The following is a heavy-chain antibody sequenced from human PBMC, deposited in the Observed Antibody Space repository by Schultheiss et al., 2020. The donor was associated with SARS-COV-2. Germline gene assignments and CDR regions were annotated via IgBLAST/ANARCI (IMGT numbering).Heavy chain of an antibody. Sequence: GGSLRLSCAASGFTFSSYGMHWVRQAPGKGLEWVAVISYDGSNKYYADSVKGRFTISRDNSKNTLYLQMNSLRAEDTAVYYCARDRMEVQEWELQPGAFDIWGQGTMVTVSS. V-gene: IGHV3-30*03. J-gene: IGHJ3*02. CDR3: ARDRMEVQEWELQPGAFDI. CDR2: ISYDGSNK. D-gene: IGHD1-26*01. CDR1: GFTFSSYG.